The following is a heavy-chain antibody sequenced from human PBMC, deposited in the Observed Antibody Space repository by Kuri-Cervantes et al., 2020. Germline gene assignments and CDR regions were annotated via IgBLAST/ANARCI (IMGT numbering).Heavy chain of an antibody. Sequence: GGSLRLSCKGSGYSFTSYWIGWVRQMPGKGLEWMGIIYPGDSDTRYSPSFQGQVTISADKSISTAYLQWSSLKASDTAMYYCASPKGSEGGAFDIWGQGTMVTDSS. CDR3: ASPKGSEGGAFDI. J-gene: IGHJ3*02. D-gene: IGHD1-14*01. CDR1: GYSFTSYW. V-gene: IGHV5-51*01. CDR2: IYPGDSDT.